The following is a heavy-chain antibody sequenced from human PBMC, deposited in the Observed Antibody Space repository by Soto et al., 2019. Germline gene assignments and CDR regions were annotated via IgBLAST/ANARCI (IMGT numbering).Heavy chain of an antibody. Sequence: GESLKLSCKGSGDNFTSYWISWVHQMPGKGLERMGRIDPSDSYTNYSPSFQGHVTISADKSISTAYLQWSSLKASDTAMYYCARSHPYYYDSSGLSSDGMDVWGQGTTVTVSS. J-gene: IGHJ6*02. CDR2: IDPSDSYT. D-gene: IGHD3-22*01. V-gene: IGHV5-10-1*01. CDR3: ARSHPYYYDSSGLSSDGMDV. CDR1: GDNFTSYW.